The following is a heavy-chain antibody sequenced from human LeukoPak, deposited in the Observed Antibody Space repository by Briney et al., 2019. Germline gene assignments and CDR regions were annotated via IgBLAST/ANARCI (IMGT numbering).Heavy chain of an antibody. D-gene: IGHD6-19*01. Sequence: GGSLRLSCAASGFTFSTASLHWVRQAPGRGLEWVSAFGTGFGTYYPDSLKGRFTISRDNSKNTLFLQMNSLRAEDTAVYYCARSSGWWSLDYWGQGTLVTVSS. J-gene: IGHJ4*02. CDR1: GFTFSTAS. CDR3: ARSSGWWSLDY. V-gene: IGHV3-23*01. CDR2: FGTGFGT.